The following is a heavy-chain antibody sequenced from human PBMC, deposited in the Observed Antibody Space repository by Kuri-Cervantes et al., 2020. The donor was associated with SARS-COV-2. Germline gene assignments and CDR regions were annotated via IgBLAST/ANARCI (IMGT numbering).Heavy chain of an antibody. CDR2: ISGVGGST. J-gene: IGHJ4*02. V-gene: IGHV3-43*02. D-gene: IGHD4-17*01. CDR3: AKDTVTTGIDY. Sequence: GGSLRLSCAASGFTFDDYAMHWVRQAPGKGLEWVSLISGVGGSTYYADSVKGRFTISRDNSKNTLYLQMNSLRAEDTAVYYCAKDTVTTGIDYWGQGTLVTVSS. CDR1: GFTFDDYA.